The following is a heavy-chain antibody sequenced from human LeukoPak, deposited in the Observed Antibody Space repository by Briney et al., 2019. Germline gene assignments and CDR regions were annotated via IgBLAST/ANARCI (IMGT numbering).Heavy chain of an antibody. CDR1: GFTFSSYA. D-gene: IGHD6-6*01. CDR3: ARVESYSSSSAPPF. Sequence: GGSLRLSCAASGFTFSSYAMHWVRQAPGKGLEWVAVISYDGSNKYYADSVKGRFTISRDNSKNTLYLQMNSLRAEDTAVYYCARVESYSSSSAPPFWGQGTLVTVSS. CDR2: ISYDGSNK. J-gene: IGHJ4*02. V-gene: IGHV3-30*04.